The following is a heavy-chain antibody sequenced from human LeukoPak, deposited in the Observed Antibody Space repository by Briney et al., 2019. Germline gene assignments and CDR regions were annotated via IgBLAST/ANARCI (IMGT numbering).Heavy chain of an antibody. V-gene: IGHV4-34*01. J-gene: IGHJ6*03. CDR1: GGSFSGYY. D-gene: IGHD3-10*01. CDR3: ARRWYYGSGSYYRYYSYYYYMDV. CDR2: INHSGST. Sequence: SETLSLTCAVYGGSFSGYYWSWIRQPPGKGLEWIGEINHSGSTNYNPSLKSRVTISVDTSKNQFSLKLSSVTAADTAVYYCARRWYYGSGSYYRYYSYYYYMDVWGKGTTVTVSS.